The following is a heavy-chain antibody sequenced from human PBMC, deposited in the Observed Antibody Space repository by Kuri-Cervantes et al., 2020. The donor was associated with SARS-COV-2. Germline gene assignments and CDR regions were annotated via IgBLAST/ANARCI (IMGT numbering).Heavy chain of an antibody. V-gene: IGHV4-59*08. CDR2: IYYSGST. CDR3: ASYYYNNRELWERSLDY. CDR1: GGSISSYY. J-gene: IGHJ4*02. D-gene: IGHD3-22*01. Sequence: GSLRLSCTVSGGSISSYYWSWIRQPPGKGLEWIGYIYYSGSTNYNPSLKSRVTISVDTSKNQFSLKLSSVTAADTAVYYCASYYYNNRELWERSLDYWGQGTLVTVSS.